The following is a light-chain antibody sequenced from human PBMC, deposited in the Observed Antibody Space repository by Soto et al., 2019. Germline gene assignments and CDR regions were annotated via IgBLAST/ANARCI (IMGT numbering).Light chain of an antibody. V-gene: IGLV2-14*01. Sequence: QSALTQPASVSGSPGQSITISCTGTSSDVGRYNYVSWYQHHPGKAPKLIIYEVSNRPSGVSNRFSGSKSANTASLTISGLQTEDEADYYCSSYTTSSTQVFGRGTKLTVL. CDR2: EVS. CDR3: SSYTTSSTQV. J-gene: IGLJ2*01. CDR1: SSDVGRYNY.